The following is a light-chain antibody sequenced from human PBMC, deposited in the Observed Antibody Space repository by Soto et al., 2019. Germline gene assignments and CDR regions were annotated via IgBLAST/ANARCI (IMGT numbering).Light chain of an antibody. CDR1: QGISNY. CDR2: TAS. J-gene: IGKJ4*01. Sequence: DIQMTQSPSSLSASLGDRVTITCRASQGISNYLAWYQQKPGKVPKLLIYTASTLQSGVPSRFSGRGFGTDFTLTITSLQPEDVATYYCQKYNSAPLTFGGGTKVEIK. CDR3: QKYNSAPLT. V-gene: IGKV1-27*01.